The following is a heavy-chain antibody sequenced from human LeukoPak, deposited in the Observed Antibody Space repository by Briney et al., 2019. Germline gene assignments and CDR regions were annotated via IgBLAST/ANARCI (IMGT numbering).Heavy chain of an antibody. CDR3: ARKIGSSGAFDI. CDR2: IYHSGST. V-gene: IGHV4-4*02. D-gene: IGHD1-26*01. J-gene: IGHJ3*02. Sequence: PSETLSLTCAVSGGPISSTNWWSWVRPPPGKGLEWIGEIYHSGSTNYNPSLRSRITISVDKSKDQFSLRLSSVTAADTAAYYCARKIGSSGAFDIWGQGTMVTVSS. CDR1: GGPISSTNW.